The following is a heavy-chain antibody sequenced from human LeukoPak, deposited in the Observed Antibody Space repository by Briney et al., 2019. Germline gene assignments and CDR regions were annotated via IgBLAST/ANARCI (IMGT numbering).Heavy chain of an antibody. CDR1: GGSISSYY. CDR2: IYYSGST. J-gene: IGHJ5*02. Sequence: KPSETLSLTCTVSGGSISSYYWSWIRQPPGKRLEWIGYIYYSGSTNYNPSLKSRVTISVDTSKNQFSLKLSSVTAADTAVYYCARAGEYCSGGSCYPRGFDPWGQGTLVTVSS. V-gene: IGHV4-59*01. CDR3: ARAGEYCSGGSCYPRGFDP. D-gene: IGHD2-15*01.